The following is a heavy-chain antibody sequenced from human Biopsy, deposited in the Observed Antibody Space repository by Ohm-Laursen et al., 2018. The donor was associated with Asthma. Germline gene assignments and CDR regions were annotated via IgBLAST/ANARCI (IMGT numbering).Heavy chain of an antibody. CDR1: GGSISNGGYS. D-gene: IGHD6-19*01. CDR2: IYHRDTT. CDR3: VRQSGYRSGWPKLLFVYYGMDV. V-gene: IGHV4-30-2*01. J-gene: IGHJ6*02. Sequence: TLSLTCTVSGGSISNGGYSWTWIRQPPGKGLEWIGYIYHRDTTYYNPSLKSRVTISLDGSKNQFSLKLSSVTAADTAQYYCVRQSGYRSGWPKLLFVYYGMDVWGPGTTVTVSS.